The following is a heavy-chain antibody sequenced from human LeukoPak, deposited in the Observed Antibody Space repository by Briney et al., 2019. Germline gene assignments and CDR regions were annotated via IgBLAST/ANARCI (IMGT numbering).Heavy chain of an antibody. CDR2: IYTNGSP. V-gene: IGHV4-4*07. J-gene: IGHJ4*02. CDR1: GGSISGYY. Sequence: PSETLSLTCTVSGGSISGYYWSWIRQPAGKGLEWIGRIYTNGSPIYSPSLKSRVSMSVDTSKNEFSLKLSSVTAADTAIYYCARHSLDEFFDYWGQGTLVTVSS. D-gene: IGHD1-1*01. CDR3: ARHSLDEFFDY.